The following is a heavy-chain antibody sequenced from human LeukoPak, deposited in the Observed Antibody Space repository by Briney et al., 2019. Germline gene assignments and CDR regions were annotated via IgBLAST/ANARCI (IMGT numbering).Heavy chain of an antibody. D-gene: IGHD2-2*01. J-gene: IGHJ4*02. CDR1: GYTFTSYG. Sequence: ASVKVSCKASGYTFTSYGISWVRQAPGQGLEWMGWVSAYNGNTNYAQKLQGRVTMTTDTSTSTAYMELRSLRSDDTGVYYCARGGGGYCSSTSCYASDYWGQGVLVTVSS. V-gene: IGHV1-18*01. CDR2: VSAYNGNT. CDR3: ARGGGGYCSSTSCYASDY.